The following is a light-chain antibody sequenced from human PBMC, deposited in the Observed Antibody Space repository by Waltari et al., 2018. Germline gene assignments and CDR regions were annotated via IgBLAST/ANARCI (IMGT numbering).Light chain of an antibody. CDR3: QSSDSSTTYDI. CDR1: ALPKQY. Sequence: SYELTQPPSVAVSPGQTARITCPGDALPKQYPYWYQQNAGQAPGLAIYKDTESPTGIHGRFSGSSSGTTVTWTISGVQAEDEADYYCQSSDSSTTYDIFGGGTRLTVL. V-gene: IGLV3-25*03. CDR2: KDT. J-gene: IGLJ2*01.